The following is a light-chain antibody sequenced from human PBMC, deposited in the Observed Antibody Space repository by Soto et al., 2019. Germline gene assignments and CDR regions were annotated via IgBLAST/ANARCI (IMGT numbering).Light chain of an antibody. CDR1: QSVSNN. Sequence: IVMTQSPATLTVSPGERATLSCRASQSVSNNLAWYQQKPGQAPRLLIYDASTRATGIPARFSGSGSGTEFTLTNSSLQSEHFALYYCQQYNNWPRTFGQGTKVDI. V-gene: IGKV3-15*01. CDR3: QQYNNWPRT. CDR2: DAS. J-gene: IGKJ1*01.